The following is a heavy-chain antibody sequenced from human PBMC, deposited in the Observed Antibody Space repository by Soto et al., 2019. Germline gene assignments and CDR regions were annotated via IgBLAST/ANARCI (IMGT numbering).Heavy chain of an antibody. CDR1: GGAISSSNW. CDR2: IHHSGST. J-gene: IGHJ6*02. CDR3: AREMPAAHYGMDV. D-gene: IGHD2-2*01. Sequence: VQLQESGPGLVKPSGTLSLTCAVSGGAISSSNWWSWVRQPPGKGLEWIGEIHHSGSTKYNPSLKSRVTISVDKSKTQCALKLSSVTAADTAVYYCAREMPAAHYGMDVWGQGTTVTVSS. V-gene: IGHV4-4*02.